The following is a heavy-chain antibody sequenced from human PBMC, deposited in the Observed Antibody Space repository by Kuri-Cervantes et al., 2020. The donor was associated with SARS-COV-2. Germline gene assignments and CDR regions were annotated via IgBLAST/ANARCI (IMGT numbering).Heavy chain of an antibody. CDR3: ARGLRGLTHDY. V-gene: IGHV4-39*01. CDR2: IYYSGST. J-gene: IGHJ4*02. D-gene: IGHD4/OR15-4a*01. Sequence: ETLSLTCIVSGGSISSSSYYWGWIRQPPGKGLEWIGSIYYSGSTYYNPSLKSRVTISVDTSKNQFSLKLSSVTAADTAVYYCARGLRGLTHDYWGQGTLVTVSS. CDR1: GGSISSSSYY.